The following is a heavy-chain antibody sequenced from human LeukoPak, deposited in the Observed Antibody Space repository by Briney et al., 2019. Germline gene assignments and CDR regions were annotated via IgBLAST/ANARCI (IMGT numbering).Heavy chain of an antibody. J-gene: IGHJ6*02. CDR2: INHSGST. V-gene: IGHV4-34*01. CDR3: ARNSGYHYYYCAMDV. CDR1: GGSFSGYY. Sequence: SETLSLTCAVYGGSFSGYYWSWIRQPPGKGLEWIGEINHSGSTNYNPSLKSRVTISVDTSKNQFSLKLSSVTAADTAVYYCARNSGYHYYYCAMDVWGQGTTVTVSS. D-gene: IGHD5-12*01.